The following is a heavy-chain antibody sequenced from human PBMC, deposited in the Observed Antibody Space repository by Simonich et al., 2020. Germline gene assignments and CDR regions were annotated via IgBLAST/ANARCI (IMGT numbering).Heavy chain of an antibody. CDR1: GFTFSSYW. D-gene: IGHD3-10*01. Sequence: EVQLVESGGGLVQPGGSLRLSCAASGFTFSSYWMSWVRRAPGKGLEWVANIKHKGSKKYYVDSVKGRFTISRDNAKNSLYLQMNSLRAEDTAVYYCARDREVYGSGSYYNYWGQGTLVTVSS. CDR2: IKHKGSKK. J-gene: IGHJ4*02. CDR3: ARDREVYGSGSYYNY. V-gene: IGHV3-7*01.